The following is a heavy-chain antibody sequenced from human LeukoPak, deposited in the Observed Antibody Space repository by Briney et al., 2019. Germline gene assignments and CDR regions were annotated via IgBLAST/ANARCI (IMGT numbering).Heavy chain of an antibody. CDR1: GGSIRSSTYN. J-gene: IGHJ6*03. Sequence: PSETLSLTCTVSGGSIRSSTYNWGWIRQPPGRGLEWVGSIHYTGTTYYSPSLKNRVTISIDTSKNQFSLKLSSVTAADTAIYYCARTGGSFYFYYYMDVWGKGTTVTVSS. CDR3: ARTGGSFYFYYYMDV. CDR2: IHYTGTT. V-gene: IGHV4-39*07. D-gene: IGHD1-26*01.